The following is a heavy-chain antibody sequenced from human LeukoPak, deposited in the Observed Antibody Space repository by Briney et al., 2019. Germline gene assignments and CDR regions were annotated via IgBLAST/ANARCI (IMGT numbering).Heavy chain of an antibody. Sequence: SETLSLTCAVYGGSFSGYYWSWIRQPPGKGLEWIGEINHSGSTNYNPSLKSRVTISVDTSKNQFSLKLNSVTAADTAAYYCARARAHLKYYYDSSGYYYFDYWGQGTLVTVSS. CDR3: ARARAHLKYYYDSSGYYYFDY. CDR2: INHSGST. D-gene: IGHD3-22*01. CDR1: GGSFSGYY. V-gene: IGHV4-34*01. J-gene: IGHJ4*02.